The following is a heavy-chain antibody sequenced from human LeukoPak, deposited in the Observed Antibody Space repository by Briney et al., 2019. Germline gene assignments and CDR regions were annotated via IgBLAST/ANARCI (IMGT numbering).Heavy chain of an antibody. CDR1: GFAFGDYA. CDR2: IRSKAYGGTT. CDR3: TRVRGGRSSTVHDAFDI. J-gene: IGHJ3*02. V-gene: IGHV3-49*04. D-gene: IGHD2-2*01. Sequence: GGSLRLSCTASGFAFGDYAMSWVRQAPGKGLEWVGFIRSKAYGGTTEYAASVKGRFTISRDDSKSIAYLQMNSLKTEDTAVYYCTRVRGGRSSTVHDAFDIWGQGTMVTVSS.